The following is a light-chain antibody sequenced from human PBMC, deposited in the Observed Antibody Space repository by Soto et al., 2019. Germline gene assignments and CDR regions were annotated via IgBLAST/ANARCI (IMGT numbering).Light chain of an antibody. CDR1: SGHSNYA. Sequence: QPGLTQSPSASASLGASVKLTCTLSSGHSNYAIAWHQQQSEKGPRYLMKLNSDGSHSKGDGIPDRFSGSSSGAERYLTISSLQSEDEADYYCQTWGSGIVVFGGGTQADRP. V-gene: IGLV4-69*01. CDR3: QTWGSGIVV. J-gene: IGLJ2*01. CDR2: LNSDGSH.